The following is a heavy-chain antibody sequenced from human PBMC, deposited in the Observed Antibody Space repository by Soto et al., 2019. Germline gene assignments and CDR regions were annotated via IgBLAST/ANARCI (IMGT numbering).Heavy chain of an antibody. CDR2: ISAHNGNT. J-gene: IGHJ4*02. Sequence: QVHLVQSGAEVKKPGASVKVSCKASGYTFTSYGITWVRQAPGQGLEWMGWISAHNGNTDYAQKRQVGVIVTRDTSTRTAYMGRSSLISDDTAVYYCARWRYGDYRGKGALVTVSS. CDR1: GYTFTSYG. CDR3: ARWRYGDY. D-gene: IGHD1-1*01. V-gene: IGHV1-18*01.